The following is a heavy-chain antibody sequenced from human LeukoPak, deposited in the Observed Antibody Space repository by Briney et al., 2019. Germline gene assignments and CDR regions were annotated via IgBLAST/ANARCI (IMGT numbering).Heavy chain of an antibody. J-gene: IGHJ3*02. CDR3: ARDGVDSSSWYAVDAFDI. CDR2: ISSSSSTI. Sequence: PGGSLRLSCAASGFTFSSYSMNWVRQAPGKGLEWVSYISSSSSTIYYADSVKGRFTISRDNAKNSLYLQMNSLRAEDTAVYYCARDGVDSSSWYAVDAFDIWGQGTMVTVFS. CDR1: GFTFSSYS. D-gene: IGHD6-13*01. V-gene: IGHV3-48*01.